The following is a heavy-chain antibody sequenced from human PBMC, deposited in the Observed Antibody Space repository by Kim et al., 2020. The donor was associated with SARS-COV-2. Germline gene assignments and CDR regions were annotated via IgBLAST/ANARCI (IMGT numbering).Heavy chain of an antibody. Sequence: GGSLRLSCAASGFTFSDYYMSWIRQAPGKGLEWVSYISSSGSTIYYADSVKGRFTISRDNAKNSLYLQMNSLRAEDTAVYYCARDGSSGWRRYNWFDPWGQGTLVTVSS. V-gene: IGHV3-11*01. D-gene: IGHD6-19*01. J-gene: IGHJ5*02. CDR1: GFTFSDYY. CDR3: ARDGSSGWRRYNWFDP. CDR2: ISSSGSTI.